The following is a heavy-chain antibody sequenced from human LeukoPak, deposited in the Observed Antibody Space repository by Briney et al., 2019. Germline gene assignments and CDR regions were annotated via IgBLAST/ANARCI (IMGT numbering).Heavy chain of an antibody. J-gene: IGHJ6*02. D-gene: IGHD5-18*01. Sequence: ASVKVSCKASGCTFTGYYMHWVRQAPGQGLEWMGWINPNSGGTNYAQKFQGGVTMTRDTSISTAYMELSRLRSDDTAVYYCARDMGYGYSHYYYGMDVWGQGTTVTVSS. CDR2: INPNSGGT. CDR3: ARDMGYGYSHYYYGMDV. V-gene: IGHV1-2*02. CDR1: GCTFTGYY.